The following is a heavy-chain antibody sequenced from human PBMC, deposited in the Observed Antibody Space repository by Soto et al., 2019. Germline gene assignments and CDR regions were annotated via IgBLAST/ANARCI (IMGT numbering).Heavy chain of an antibody. D-gene: IGHD6-19*01. Sequence: ASVKVSCKVSGYTLTELSMHWVRQAPGKGLEWMGGFDPEDGETIYAQKFQGRVTMTEDTSTDTAYMELSSLRSEDTAVYYCATAVAGTIDYYYYGMDVWGQATTVTVSS. CDR1: GYTLTELS. V-gene: IGHV1-24*01. J-gene: IGHJ6*02. CDR2: FDPEDGET. CDR3: ATAVAGTIDYYYYGMDV.